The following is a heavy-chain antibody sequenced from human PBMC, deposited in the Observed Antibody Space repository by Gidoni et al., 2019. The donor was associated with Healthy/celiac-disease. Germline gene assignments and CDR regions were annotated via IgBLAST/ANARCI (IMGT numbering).Heavy chain of an antibody. D-gene: IGHD3-3*01. CDR2: ISWNSGSI. CDR1: GFTFDDYA. V-gene: IGHV3-9*01. J-gene: IGHJ4*02. Sequence: EVQLVESGGGLVQPGRSLRLSCAASGFTFDDYARHWVRQAPGKGLEWVSGISWNSGSIGYADSVKGRFTISRDNAKNSLYLQMNSLRAEDTALYYCAKVVWSGSAGFDYWGQGTLVTVSS. CDR3: AKVVWSGSAGFDY.